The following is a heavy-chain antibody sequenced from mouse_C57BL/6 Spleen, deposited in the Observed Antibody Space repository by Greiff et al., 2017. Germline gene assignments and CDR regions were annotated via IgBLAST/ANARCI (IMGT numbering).Heavy chain of an antibody. Sequence: EVQRVESGGGLVKPGGSLTLSCAASGFPFSDYGMHWVRQAPEKGLEWVAYISSGSSTISSADTVKGRFTISRYNAKNTLFLQMTSLRSEDTAMYYCARDGYGGYFDDWGQGTTLTVSS. CDR2: ISSGSSTI. CDR3: ARDGYGGYFDD. J-gene: IGHJ2*01. CDR1: GFPFSDYG. D-gene: IGHD2-2*01. V-gene: IGHV5-17*01.